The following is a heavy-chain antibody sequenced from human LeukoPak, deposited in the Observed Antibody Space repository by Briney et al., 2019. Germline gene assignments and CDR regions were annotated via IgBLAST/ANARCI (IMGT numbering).Heavy chain of an antibody. CDR3: ARVGTYPPQLPFDY. D-gene: IGHD2-2*01. CDR1: GFTFSSYS. V-gene: IGHV3-21*01. CDR2: ISSSSSYI. J-gene: IGHJ4*02. Sequence: GGSLRLSCAASGFTFSSYSMNWVRQAPGKGLEWVSSISSSSSYIYYADSVKGRFTISRDNAKNSLYLQMNSLRAGDTAVYYCARVGTYPPQLPFDYWGQGTLVTVSS.